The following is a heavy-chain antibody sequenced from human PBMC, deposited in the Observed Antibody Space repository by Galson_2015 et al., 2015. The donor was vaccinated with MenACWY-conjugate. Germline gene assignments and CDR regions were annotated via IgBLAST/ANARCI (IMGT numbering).Heavy chain of an antibody. CDR3: ARPGGDYEQRTFFDY. V-gene: IGHV1-69*13. CDR1: GDSFNTYS. CDR2: IIPVFHTT. J-gene: IGHJ4*02. Sequence: SVKVSCKASGDSFNTYSFNWIRQAPGQGPEWLGGIIPVFHTTDYAQRFQGRLTITVDESTSTVYMELSSLRSDDTAIYYCARPGGDYEQRTFFDYWGQGTLVTVSS. D-gene: IGHD4-17*01.